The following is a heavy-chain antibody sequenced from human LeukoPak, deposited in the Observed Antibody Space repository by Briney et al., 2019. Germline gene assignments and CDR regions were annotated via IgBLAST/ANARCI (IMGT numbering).Heavy chain of an antibody. CDR2: IYTSGST. D-gene: IGHD6-19*01. J-gene: IGHJ4*02. V-gene: IGHV4-4*07. CDR3: ARDRGSGWSYYFDY. CDR1: GGSISSYS. Sequence: SETLSLTCTVSGGSISSYSWSWIRQPAGKGLEWIGRIYTSGSTNYNPSLKSRVTMSVDTSKNQFSLKLSSVTAADTAVYYCARDRGSGWSYYFDYWGQGTLVTVSS.